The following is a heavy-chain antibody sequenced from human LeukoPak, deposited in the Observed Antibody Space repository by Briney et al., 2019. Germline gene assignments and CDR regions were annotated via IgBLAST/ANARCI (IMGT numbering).Heavy chain of an antibody. V-gene: IGHV1-46*01. CDR3: ARLWFGEHFDY. Sequence: ASVKVSCKASGYTFTSYYMHWVRQAPGQGLEWMGIINPSGGSTSYAQKSQGRVTMTRDTSTSTVYMELSSLRSEDTAVYYCARLWFGEHFDYWGQGTLVTVSS. J-gene: IGHJ4*02. CDR2: INPSGGST. D-gene: IGHD3-10*01. CDR1: GYTFTSYY.